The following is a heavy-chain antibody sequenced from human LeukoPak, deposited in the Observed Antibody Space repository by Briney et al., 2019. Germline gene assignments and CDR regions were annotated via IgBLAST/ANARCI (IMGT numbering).Heavy chain of an antibody. V-gene: IGHV3-21*01. D-gene: IGHD2-2*01. CDR1: GFTFSSSA. J-gene: IGHJ5*02. Sequence: GGSLRLSCAASGFTFSSSAMSWVRQAPGKGLEWVSAISNNGGYTYYADSVKGRFTISRDNAKNSLYLQMNSLRAEDTAVYYCARGPSGKYQLLPNWFDPWGQGTLVTVSS. CDR2: ISNNGGYT. CDR3: ARGPSGKYQLLPNWFDP.